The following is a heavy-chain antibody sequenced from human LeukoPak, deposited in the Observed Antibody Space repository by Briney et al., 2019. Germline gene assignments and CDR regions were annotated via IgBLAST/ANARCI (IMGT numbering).Heavy chain of an antibody. D-gene: IGHD3-10*01. CDR2: LHLDGTT. Sequence: GGSLRLSCIASGFIVSDNYMTWVRQVPGKGLEWVSVLHLDGTTYDADSVKGRFTTSRDSSQNTVYLQMNSLTADDTAVYYCARSIWFGEGGLDPWGQGTQVIVSS. J-gene: IGHJ5*02. CDR3: ARSIWFGEGGLDP. V-gene: IGHV3-53*01. CDR1: GFIVSDNY.